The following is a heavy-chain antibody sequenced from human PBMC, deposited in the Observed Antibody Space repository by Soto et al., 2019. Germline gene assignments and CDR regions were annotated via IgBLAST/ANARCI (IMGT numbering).Heavy chain of an antibody. J-gene: IGHJ4*02. CDR2: IIPIFGTA. V-gene: IGHV1-69*01. D-gene: IGHD2-15*01. CDR3: ARGVAATPLISGYFDY. Sequence: QVQLVQSGAEVKKPGSSVKVSCKASGGTFSSYAISWVRQAPGQGLEWMGGIIPIFGTANYAQKFQGRVTITADESTITAYMELSSLRSDDTAVYYCARGVAATPLISGYFDYWGQGTLVTVSS. CDR1: GGTFSSYA.